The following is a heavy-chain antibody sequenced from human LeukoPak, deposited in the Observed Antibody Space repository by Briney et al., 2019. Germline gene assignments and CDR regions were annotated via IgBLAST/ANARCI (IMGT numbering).Heavy chain of an antibody. V-gene: IGHV4-4*02. CDR3: ARGRGSVVPAALGPFFDY. Sequence: SETLSLTCAVSGGSISDSYAHWWSWVRQPPGKGFEWIAEAHHSGSTNYSPSFVKRVTISVDTSKNQVSLKLRSVTATDTAVYYCARGRGSVVPAALGPFFDYWGQGTLVTVSS. CDR2: AHHSGST. D-gene: IGHD2-2*01. J-gene: IGHJ4*02. CDR1: GGSISDSYAHW.